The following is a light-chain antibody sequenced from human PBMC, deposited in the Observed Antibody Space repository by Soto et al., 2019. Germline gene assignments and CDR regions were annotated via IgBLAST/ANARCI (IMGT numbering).Light chain of an antibody. CDR3: CSYAGSSIHVV. Sequence: QSVLTQPASVSGSPGQSITISCTGTSSDVGYYNLVSWYQQHPGKAPKLMIYEGSKRPSGVSHRFSGSKSGNTASLTISGLQADDEADYYCCSYAGSSIHVVFGAGTKLTVL. V-gene: IGLV2-23*01. CDR1: SSDVGYYNL. J-gene: IGLJ2*01. CDR2: EGS.